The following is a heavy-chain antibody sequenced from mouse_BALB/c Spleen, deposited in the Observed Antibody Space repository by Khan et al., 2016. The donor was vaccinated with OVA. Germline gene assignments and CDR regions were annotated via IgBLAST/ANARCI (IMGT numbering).Heavy chain of an antibody. J-gene: IGHJ4*01. V-gene: IGHV1-4*01. CDR3: ARRTTGYAMDY. CDR1: GYTFTSYT. CDR2: INPSSGYT. D-gene: IGHD2-14*01. Sequence: QVQLQQSGAELARPGASVNISCKASGYTFTSYTMHWVKQRPGQGLEWIGYINPSSGYTNYNQKFKDKATLTADKSSSTAYMQLTSLTSEDSAVYYCARRTTGYAMDYWGQGTSVTVSS.